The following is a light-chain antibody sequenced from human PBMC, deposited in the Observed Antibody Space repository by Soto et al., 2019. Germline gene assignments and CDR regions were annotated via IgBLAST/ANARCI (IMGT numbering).Light chain of an antibody. CDR1: QVIGNY. CDR3: QQYDDLPFT. J-gene: IGKJ4*01. V-gene: IGKV1-33*01. CDR2: EAS. Sequence: DIQMTQSPSSLSASVGDRVTITCQASQVIGNYLTWYQQKPGKAPKLLIYEASNLETGVPSRFSGSGSGTDFTFTINSLQPEDIAAYYCQQYDDLPFTFGGGTKVEIK.